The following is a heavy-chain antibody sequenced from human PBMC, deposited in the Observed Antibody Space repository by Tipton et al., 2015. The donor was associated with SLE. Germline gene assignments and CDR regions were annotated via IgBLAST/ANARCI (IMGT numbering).Heavy chain of an antibody. V-gene: IGHV4-59*01. J-gene: IGHJ4*02. CDR2: IYSSGTT. Sequence: TLSLTCTVSGGSITNYYWSWIRQPPGKGPECIGYIYSSGTTNYNPSLKSRVPISTDTSKKQFFLNLSTVTAADTAVFYCARGPTRYYFDYWGQGILVTVSS. CDR1: GGSITNYY. CDR3: ARGPTRYYFDY.